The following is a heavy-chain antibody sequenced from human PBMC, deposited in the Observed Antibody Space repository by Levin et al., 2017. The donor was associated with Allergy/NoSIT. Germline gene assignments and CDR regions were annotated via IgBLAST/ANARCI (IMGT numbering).Heavy chain of an antibody. J-gene: IGHJ4*01. D-gene: IGHD2-15*01. CDR2: INQDGTEK. CDR3: ARYVVVVIAGTWYFHY. V-gene: IGHV3-7*01. CDR1: GFTFSTYW. Sequence: HAGGSLRLSCEVSGFTFSTYWMSWVRQAPGKGLEWVANINQDGTEKYYVDSVKGRFTISRDNAKNSLYLEMNSLTAEDTAVYYCARYVVVVIAGTWYFHYWGHGTLVTVSP.